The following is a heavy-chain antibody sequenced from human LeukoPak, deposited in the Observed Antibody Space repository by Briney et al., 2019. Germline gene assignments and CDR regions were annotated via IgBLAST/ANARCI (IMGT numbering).Heavy chain of an antibody. Sequence: GGSLRLSCAASGFTLSGYWMHWVRQAPGKGLVRVSHINSDGTNTRYADSVKGRFTISRDNARNTLYLQMRSLRADDTAVYYCARIGSNAALDYWGQGALVTVSS. CDR2: INSDGTNT. V-gene: IGHV3-74*01. CDR1: GFTLSGYW. D-gene: IGHD6-13*01. J-gene: IGHJ4*02. CDR3: ARIGSNAALDY.